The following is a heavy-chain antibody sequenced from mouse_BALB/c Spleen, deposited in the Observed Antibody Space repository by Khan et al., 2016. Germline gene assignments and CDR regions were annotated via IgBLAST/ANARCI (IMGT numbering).Heavy chain of an antibody. CDR3: ARSGNSDY. J-gene: IGHJ2*01. V-gene: IGHV9-3-1*01. Sequence: QIQLVQSGPELKKPGETVKISCKASGYTFTNYGMNWVKQAPGKGLKWMGWINTYTGEPTYADDFKGRFAFSLETSASTAYLQINNLKNEDTATYVCARSGNSDYWGQGTTLTVSS. D-gene: IGHD3-1*01. CDR1: GYTFTNYG. CDR2: INTYTGEP.